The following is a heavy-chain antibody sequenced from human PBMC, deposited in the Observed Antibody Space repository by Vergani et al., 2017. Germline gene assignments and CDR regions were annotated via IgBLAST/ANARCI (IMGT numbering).Heavy chain of an antibody. D-gene: IGHD2-2*01. CDR2: ISWNRGSI. V-gene: IGHV3-9*01. CDR3: AKGCLSAGIVVVPAAILSDAFDI. CDR1: GFTLDDYA. Sequence: EVQLVESGGGLVQPGRSLRLPCAASGFTLDDYAKHWVRPAPGKGLEWVSGISWNRGSIGYADSVKGRVTISRDNAKDSLYLQMNSLRAEDRALYYCAKGCLSAGIVVVPAAILSDAFDIWGQGTMVTVSS. J-gene: IGHJ3*02.